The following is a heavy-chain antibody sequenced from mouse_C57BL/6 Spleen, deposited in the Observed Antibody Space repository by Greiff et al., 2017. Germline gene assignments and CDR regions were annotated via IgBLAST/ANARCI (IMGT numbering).Heavy chain of an antibody. CDR3: ARNHGGSRAWFAY. D-gene: IGHD1-1*02. Sequence: VQLVESGPGLVQPSQSLSITCTVSGFSLTSYGVHWVRQSPGKGLEWLGVIWSGGSTDYNAAFISRLSISKDNSKSQVFFKMNSLQADDTAIYYCARNHGGSRAWFAYWGQGTLVTVSA. CDR2: IWSGGST. V-gene: IGHV2-2*01. J-gene: IGHJ3*01. CDR1: GFSLTSYG.